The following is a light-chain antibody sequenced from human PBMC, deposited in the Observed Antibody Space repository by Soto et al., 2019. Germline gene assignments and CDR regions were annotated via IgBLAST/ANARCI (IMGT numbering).Light chain of an antibody. CDR2: DNN. J-gene: IGLJ2*01. V-gene: IGLV1-51*01. CDR3: GTWDTSLSAVV. Sequence: QSVLTQPPSVSAAPGQKVTISCSGSSSNIGKNYVSWYQRLPGTAPKLLIYDNNERSSGIPDRFSGSKSGTSATLGIAGLQTGDEADYYWGTWDTSLSAVVFGGGTKLTVL. CDR1: SSNIGKNY.